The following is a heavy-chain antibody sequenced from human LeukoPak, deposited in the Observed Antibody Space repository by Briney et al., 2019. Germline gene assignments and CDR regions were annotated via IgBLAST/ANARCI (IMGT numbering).Heavy chain of an antibody. D-gene: IGHD3-10*01. CDR2: IKYDGTNK. V-gene: IGHV3-30*02. CDR1: GFTFRSYG. Sequence: GGSLRLSCAASGFTFRSYGMSWVRQAPGEGLEWVAFIKYDGTNKYYADSVKGRFTISRDNSKNTLHLQMNSLRTDDTAFYYCAKCDYYYGLPLDPWGQGTLVIVSS. J-gene: IGHJ5*02. CDR3: AKCDYYYGLPLDP.